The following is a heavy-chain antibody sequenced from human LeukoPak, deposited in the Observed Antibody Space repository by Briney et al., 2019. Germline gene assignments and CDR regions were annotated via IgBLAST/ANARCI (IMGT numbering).Heavy chain of an antibody. CDR1: GGSISSSNW. CDR2: IYHSGST. V-gene: IGHV4-4*02. Sequence: SEALSLTCAVSGGSISSSNWWSWVRQPARKGLEWIGEIYHSGSTNYNPSLKSRVTISVDKSKNQFSLKLSSVTAADTAVYYCARVLGRVRGVSQGPLDYWGQGTLVTVSS. CDR3: ARVLGRVRGVSQGPLDY. D-gene: IGHD3-10*01. J-gene: IGHJ4*02.